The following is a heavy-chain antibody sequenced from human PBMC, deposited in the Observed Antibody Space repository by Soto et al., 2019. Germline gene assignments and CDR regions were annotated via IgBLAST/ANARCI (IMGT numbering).Heavy chain of an antibody. D-gene: IGHD5-12*01. CDR3: ATRGTQGRWLEFADY. CDR2: IIPISGRT. CDR1: GGTFSSLG. J-gene: IGHJ4*02. V-gene: IGHV1-69*01. Sequence: QVQLVQSGAEVKRPGSSVKVSCEASGGTFSSLGFTWVRQAPGQGLEWMGGIIPISGRTTFAPKFLGRVTITADESTRTTYMELTALTSDYTGIYYCATRGTQGRWLEFADYWGQGTLVTVSS.